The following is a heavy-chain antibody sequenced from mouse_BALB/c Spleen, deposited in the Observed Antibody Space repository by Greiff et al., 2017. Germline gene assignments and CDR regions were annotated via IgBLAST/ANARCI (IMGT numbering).Heavy chain of an antibody. Sequence: EVKLVESGPGLVKPSQSLSLTCSVTGYSITSGYYWNWIRQFPGNKLEWMGYISYDGSNNYNPSLKNRISITRDTSKNQFFLKLNSVTTEDTATYYCARRGYDGPYWYFDVWGAGTTVTVSS. J-gene: IGHJ1*01. CDR1: GYSITSGYY. V-gene: IGHV3-6*02. CDR3: ARRGYDGPYWYFDV. D-gene: IGHD2-2*01. CDR2: ISYDGSN.